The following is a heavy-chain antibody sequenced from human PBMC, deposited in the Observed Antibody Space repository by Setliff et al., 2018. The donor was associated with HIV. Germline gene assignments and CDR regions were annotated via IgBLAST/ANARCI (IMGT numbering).Heavy chain of an antibody. Sequence: LSLTCPVSVGSISSYYWSWIRQPPGKGLEWIGYIYTSGSTNYNPSLKSRVTISVDTSKNQFSLKLSSVTAADTAVYYCARGLSFYDPGGFDYWGQGTLVTVSS. CDR1: VGSISSYY. CDR3: ARGLSFYDPGGFDY. V-gene: IGHV4-4*09. CDR2: IYTSGST. J-gene: IGHJ4*02. D-gene: IGHD3-22*01.